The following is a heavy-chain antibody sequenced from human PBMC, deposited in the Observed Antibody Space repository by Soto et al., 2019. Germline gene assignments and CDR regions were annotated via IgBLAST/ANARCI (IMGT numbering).Heavy chain of an antibody. D-gene: IGHD1-20*01. J-gene: IGHJ4*02. CDR1: GFTFSSYS. CDR2: ISSSSSYI. CDR3: ARKYLTGTGFDY. Sequence: EVQLVESGGGLVKPGGSLRLSCAASGFTFSSYSMNWVRQAPGKGLEWVSSISSSSSYIYYADSVKGRFTISRDNAKNSLYLQMNSLSAEDTAVYYCARKYLTGTGFDYWGQGTLVTVSS. V-gene: IGHV3-21*01.